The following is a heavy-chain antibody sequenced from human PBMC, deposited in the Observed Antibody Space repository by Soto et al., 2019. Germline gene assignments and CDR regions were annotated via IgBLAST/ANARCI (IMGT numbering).Heavy chain of an antibody. J-gene: IGHJ5*01. V-gene: IGHV4-39*01. D-gene: IGHD3-16*02. CDR3: ARLVDFFLGIYRPVGCFDS. CDR1: GGSISSSSYY. Sequence: LSLTCTVSGGSISSSSYYWGWIRHPPGKGLERIGRIYYSGSPCYNPSLKSRVTISVDTSKNQFSLKLSSVTAADTAVYYCARLVDFFLGIYRPVGCFDSWGQGTLVTVSS. CDR2: IYYSGSP.